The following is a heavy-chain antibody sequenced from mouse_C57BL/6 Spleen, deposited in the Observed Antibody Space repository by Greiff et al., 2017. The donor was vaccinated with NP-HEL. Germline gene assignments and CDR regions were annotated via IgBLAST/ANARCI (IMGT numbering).Heavy chain of an antibody. V-gene: IGHV3-6*01. J-gene: IGHJ1*03. CDR3: AGDYFDV. CDR2: ISYDGSN. CDR1: GYSITSGYY. Sequence: DVQLQESGPGLVKPSQSLSLTCSVTGYSITSGYYWNWIRQFPGNKLEWMGYISYDGSNNYNPSLKNRFPITRDTSKNQFFLKLNSVTTEDTATYYCAGDYFDVWGTGTTVTVSS. D-gene: IGHD3-3*01.